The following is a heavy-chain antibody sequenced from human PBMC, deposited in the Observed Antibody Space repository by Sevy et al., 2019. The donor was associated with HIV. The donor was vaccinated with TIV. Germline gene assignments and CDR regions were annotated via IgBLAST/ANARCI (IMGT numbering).Heavy chain of an antibody. J-gene: IGHJ6*02. CDR3: ARDHCSGGSCLSYYYYYGMDV. CDR2: ISSSSSYI. Sequence: GGSLRLSCAASGFTFSSYSMNWVRQAPGKGLEWVSSISSSSSYIYYADSVKGRFTISRDNAKNSLYLQMNSLRAEDTAVYYCARDHCSGGSCLSYYYYYGMDVRGQGTTVTVSS. D-gene: IGHD2-15*01. CDR1: GFTFSSYS. V-gene: IGHV3-21*01.